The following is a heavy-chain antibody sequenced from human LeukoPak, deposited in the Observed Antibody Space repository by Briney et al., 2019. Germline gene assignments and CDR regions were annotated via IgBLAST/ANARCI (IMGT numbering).Heavy chain of an antibody. CDR1: GGSISSSNYY. J-gene: IGHJ4*02. D-gene: IGHD4-17*01. Sequence: SETLSLTCTVSGGSISSSNYYWGWIRQPPGKGLEWIGSMYYSGSTYYNPSLKSRVTISVDTSKNQFSLTLSSVTAADTAVYSCVRHHTYYGNFDYWGQGSLVTVSS. CDR3: VRHHTYYGNFDY. V-gene: IGHV4-39*01. CDR2: MYYSGST.